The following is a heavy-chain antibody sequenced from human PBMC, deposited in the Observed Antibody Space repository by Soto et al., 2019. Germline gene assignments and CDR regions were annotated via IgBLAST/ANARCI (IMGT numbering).Heavy chain of an antibody. CDR2: IYYSGST. Sequence: QVQLQESGPGLVKPSQTLSLTCTVSGGSISSGGYYWSWIRQHPGKGLEWIGYIYYSGSTYYNPSLKSRVTISVDTSKNQFSLKLSSVTAADTAVYYCAIDLRIAGTYYYYGMDVWGQGTTVTVSS. J-gene: IGHJ6*02. D-gene: IGHD6-13*01. V-gene: IGHV4-31*03. CDR3: AIDLRIAGTYYYYGMDV. CDR1: GGSISSGGYY.